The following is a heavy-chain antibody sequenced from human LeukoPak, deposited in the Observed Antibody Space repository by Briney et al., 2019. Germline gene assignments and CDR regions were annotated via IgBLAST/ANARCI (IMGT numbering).Heavy chain of an antibody. CDR3: AKDHLAGYSYGGYYFDY. D-gene: IGHD5-18*01. CDR1: GFTFSSYA. Sequence: GGSLRLSCAASGFTFSSYAMSWVRQAPGKGLEWVAVISYDGSNKNYVDSVKGRFTISRDNSKNTLYLQMSSLRGEDTAVYYCAKDHLAGYSYGGYYFDYWGQGTLVTVSS. J-gene: IGHJ4*02. V-gene: IGHV3-30*18. CDR2: ISYDGSNK.